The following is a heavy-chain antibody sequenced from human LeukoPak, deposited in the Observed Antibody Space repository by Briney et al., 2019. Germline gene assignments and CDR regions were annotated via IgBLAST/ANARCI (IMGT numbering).Heavy chain of an antibody. J-gene: IGHJ2*01. CDR1: GASISSNNW. Sequence: SGTLSLTCAVSGASISSNNWWWSWVRQPPGKGLEWIGEIYHSGSTYYNPSLKSRVTISVDTSKNQFSLKLSSVTAADTAVYYCARPAYCGGDCYRHYWYFDLWGRGTLVTVSS. D-gene: IGHD2-21*02. CDR3: ARPAYCGGDCYRHYWYFDL. CDR2: IYHSGST. V-gene: IGHV4-4*02.